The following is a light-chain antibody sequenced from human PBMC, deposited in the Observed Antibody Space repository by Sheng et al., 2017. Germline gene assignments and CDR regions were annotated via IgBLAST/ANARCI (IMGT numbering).Light chain of an antibody. CDR2: RNN. J-gene: IGLJ3*02. CDR1: SSNIGSNY. V-gene: IGLV1-47*01. Sequence: QSVLTQPPSASGTPGQRVTISCSGSSSNIGSNYVYWYQHLPGTAPKLLIYRNNQRPSGVPDRFSGSKSGTSASLAISGLRSEDEADYYCSTWDDILSWFFVFGGGTKLTVL. CDR3: STWDDILSWFFV.